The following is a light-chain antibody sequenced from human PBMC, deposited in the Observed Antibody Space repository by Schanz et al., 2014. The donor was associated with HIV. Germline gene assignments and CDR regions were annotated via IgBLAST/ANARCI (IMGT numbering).Light chain of an antibody. CDR3: AAWDDSLSGYV. CDR1: SSNIGTGYD. Sequence: QSILAQPLSVSGAPGQRVTISCTGSSSNIGTGYDVHWYQVLPGIAPKLLIFGYSNRPSGVPDRFSGSKSGTSASLAISGLRSEDEADYYCAAWDDSLSGYVFGTGTKLTVL. J-gene: IGLJ1*01. CDR2: GYS. V-gene: IGLV1-40*01.